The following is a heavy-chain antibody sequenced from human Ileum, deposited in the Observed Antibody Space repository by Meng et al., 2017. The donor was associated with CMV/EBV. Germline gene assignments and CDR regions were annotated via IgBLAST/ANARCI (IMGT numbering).Heavy chain of an antibody. CDR1: GASITNDDYY. D-gene: IGHD5-12*01. V-gene: IGHV4-30-4*01. Sequence: QPQEPGPGLVKPSQTLSLTCTVSGASITNDDYYWSWTRQPPGKGLEWIGYIYYNGITYYNPSLKSRIAILVDTSKSQFSLIVSSVTAADTAVYYCAKYSGPSRWFDPWGQGTLVTVSS. CDR3: AKYSGPSRWFDP. J-gene: IGHJ5*02. CDR2: IYYNGIT.